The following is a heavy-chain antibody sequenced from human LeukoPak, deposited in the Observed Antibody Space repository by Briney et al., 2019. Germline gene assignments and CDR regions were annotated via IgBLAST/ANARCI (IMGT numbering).Heavy chain of an antibody. CDR3: ARIAVTCTFDY. V-gene: IGHV3-21*01. D-gene: IGHD4-17*01. J-gene: IGHJ4*02. CDR1: GFTFSNYN. CDR2: ISYSSSYI. Sequence: GGSLRLSCEASGFTFSNYNMNWVRQAPGKGLEWVSSISYSSSYIYYADSVKGRFTISRDNAKNSLYLQMNSLRAEDTAVYYCARIAVTCTFDYWGQGTLVTVSS.